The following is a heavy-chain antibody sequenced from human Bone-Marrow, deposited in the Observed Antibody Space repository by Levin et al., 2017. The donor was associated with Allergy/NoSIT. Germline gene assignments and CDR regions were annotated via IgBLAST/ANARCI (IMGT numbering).Heavy chain of an antibody. V-gene: IGHV4-61*01. CDR2: IYYSGST. J-gene: IGHJ4*02. Sequence: QTLSLTCSVSDGSVGTDRYYWSWVRQPPGKGLEWIGYIYYSGSTKYNPSLKSRVTISLDASKSQFSLNVRSVTTADTAVYFCARATRSGWYGLLDHWGQGTLVTVSS. CDR1: DGSVGTDRYY. CDR3: ARATRSGWYGLLDH. D-gene: IGHD6-19*01.